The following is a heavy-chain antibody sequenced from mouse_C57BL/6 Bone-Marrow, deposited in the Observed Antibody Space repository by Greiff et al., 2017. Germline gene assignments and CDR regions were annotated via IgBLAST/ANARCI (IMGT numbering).Heavy chain of an antibody. J-gene: IGHJ1*03. CDR1: GYTFTSYG. CDR2: IYPRSGNT. CDR3: ARPGYYVGWYCDV. Sequence: QVQLQQSGAELARPGASVKLSCTASGYTFTSYGISWVKQRTGQGLEGIGEIYPRSGNTYYNEKFKGKATLTADKSSSTAYMELRSLTYEDSAVYVSARPGYYVGWYCDVWGTGTTVTVSS. D-gene: IGHD2-3*01. V-gene: IGHV1-81*01.